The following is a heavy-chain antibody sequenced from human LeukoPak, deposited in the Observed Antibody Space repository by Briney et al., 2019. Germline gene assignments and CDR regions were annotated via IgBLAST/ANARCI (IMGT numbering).Heavy chain of an antibody. Sequence: PGGSLRLSCAASGFTFSDYYMSWIRQAPGKGLECVSYISSSGSTIYYADSVKGRFTISRDNAKNSLYLQMNSLRAEDTAVYYCAREGGDGPFNWFDPWGQGTLVTVSS. CDR1: GFTFSDYY. CDR3: AREGGDGPFNWFDP. D-gene: IGHD3-16*01. J-gene: IGHJ5*02. V-gene: IGHV3-11*01. CDR2: ISSSGSTI.